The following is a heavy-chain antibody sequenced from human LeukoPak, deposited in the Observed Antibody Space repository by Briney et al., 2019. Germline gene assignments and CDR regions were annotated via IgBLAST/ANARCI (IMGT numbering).Heavy chain of an antibody. CDR3: ARDRIAAAGTWFDP. CDR1: GYTFTGYY. Sequence: ASVKVSCKASGYTFTGYYMHWVRQAPGQGLEWMGWINPNSGGTNYAQKFQGRVTKTRDTSISTAYMELSRLRSDDTAVYYCARDRIAAAGTWFDPWGQGTLVTVSS. V-gene: IGHV1-2*02. D-gene: IGHD6-13*01. CDR2: INPNSGGT. J-gene: IGHJ5*02.